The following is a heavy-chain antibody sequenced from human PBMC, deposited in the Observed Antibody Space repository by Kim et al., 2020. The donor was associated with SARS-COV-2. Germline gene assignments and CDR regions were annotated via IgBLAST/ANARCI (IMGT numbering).Heavy chain of an antibody. Sequence: ASVKVSCKASGYTFTGYYMHWVRQAPGQGLEWMGWINPNSGGTNYAQKFQGRVTMTRDTSISTAYMELSMLRSDDTAVYYCARGRLWFGDLTGDWFDPWGQGTLVTVSS. V-gene: IGHV1-2*02. D-gene: IGHD3-10*01. CDR2: INPNSGGT. CDR1: GYTFTGYY. J-gene: IGHJ5*02. CDR3: ARGRLWFGDLTGDWFDP.